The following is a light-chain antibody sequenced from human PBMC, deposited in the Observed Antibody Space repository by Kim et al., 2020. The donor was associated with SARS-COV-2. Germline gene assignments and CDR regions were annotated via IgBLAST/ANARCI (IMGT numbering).Light chain of an antibody. V-gene: IGKV1-5*03. CDR3: HQFHSSPWT. Sequence: DIQMTQSPSTLSASVGDRVTITCRASQSINRWLAWYQQRPGKAPKLLIYKASTLEIGVPSKFSGSGSETDFTLTISSLQPDDFATYYCHQFHSSPWTFGQGTKVDIK. J-gene: IGKJ1*01. CDR1: QSINRW. CDR2: KAS.